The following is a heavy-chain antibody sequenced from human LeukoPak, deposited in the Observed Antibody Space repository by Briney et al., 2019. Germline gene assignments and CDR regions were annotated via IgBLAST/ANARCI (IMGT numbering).Heavy chain of an antibody. CDR2: TRDDGCKN. CDR3: TNGDCRGGRCSSGAY. CDR1: GFTFGSYG. D-gene: IGHD2-15*01. Sequence: PGGSLRLSCAASGFTFGSYGMHWVRQAPGKGLEWVAYTRDDGCKNWYGDSVKGRFTISRDNPKNTLYLQMKSLRGEDTAVYYCTNGDCRGGRCSSGAYWGQGTVVTVSS. J-gene: IGHJ4*02. V-gene: IGHV3-30*02.